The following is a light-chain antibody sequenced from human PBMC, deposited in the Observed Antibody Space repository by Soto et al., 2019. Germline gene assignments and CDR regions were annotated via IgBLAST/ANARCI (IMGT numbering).Light chain of an antibody. J-gene: IGLJ2*01. CDR2: DNN. Sequence: QAVVTQPPSASAAPGQKVTISCSGSSSNIGNNYVSWYQQLPGTAPKLLIYDNNKRPSGIPDRFSGSKSGTSATVGITGLQTGDEADYYCGTWDSSLSAVVFGGGTKVTVL. CDR3: GTWDSSLSAVV. V-gene: IGLV1-51*01. CDR1: SSNIGNNY.